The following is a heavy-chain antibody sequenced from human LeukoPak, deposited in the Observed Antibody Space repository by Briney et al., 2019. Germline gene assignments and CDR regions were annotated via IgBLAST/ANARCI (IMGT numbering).Heavy chain of an antibody. V-gene: IGHV3-23*01. J-gene: IGHJ4*02. Sequence: GGSLRLSCAASGFTFSSYAMSWDRQAPGKGLEWVSAISGSGGSTYYADTVKGRFTISRDNSKNTLYLQMNSLRAEDTAVYYCAKVTTMIDIDYWGQGTLVTVSS. D-gene: IGHD3-22*01. CDR2: ISGSGGST. CDR3: AKVTTMIDIDY. CDR1: GFTFSSYA.